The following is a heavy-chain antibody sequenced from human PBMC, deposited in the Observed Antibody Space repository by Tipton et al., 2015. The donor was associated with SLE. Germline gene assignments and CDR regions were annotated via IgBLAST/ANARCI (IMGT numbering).Heavy chain of an antibody. D-gene: IGHD1-26*01. CDR3: ARDHSGSVGTYFDY. CDR2: IYTSGST. J-gene: IGHJ4*02. Sequence: TLSLTCTVSGGSISSGSYYWSWIRQPAGKGLEWIGRIYTSGSTNYNPSLKSRVTISADTSKNQFSLKLSSVTAADTAVYYCARDHSGSVGTYFDYWGQGTLVTVSS. CDR1: GGSISSGSYY. V-gene: IGHV4-61*02.